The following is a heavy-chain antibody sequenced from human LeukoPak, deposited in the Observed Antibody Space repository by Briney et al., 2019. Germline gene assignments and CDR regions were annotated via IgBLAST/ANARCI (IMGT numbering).Heavy chain of an antibody. V-gene: IGHV4-34*01. J-gene: IGHJ6*04. CDR1: GGSFSGYY. CDR2: INYSGTT. D-gene: IGHD1-14*01. CDR3: ARVYNVDV. Sequence: SETLSLTCAVYGGSFSGYYWSWIRQSPGKGLEWIGSINYSGTTYYNPSLNSRVTISVDTSKNQFSLKVTSVTAADTAVYYCARVYNVDVWGKGTTVTVSS.